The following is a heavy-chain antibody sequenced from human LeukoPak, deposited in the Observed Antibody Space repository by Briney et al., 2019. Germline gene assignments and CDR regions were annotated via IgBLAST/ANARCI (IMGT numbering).Heavy chain of an antibody. V-gene: IGHV4-38-2*01. CDR2: IYHSGST. Sequence: SETRSLTCDVSGYSISSGYYWGWIRQPPGKGLEWIGNIYHSGSTYYNPSLKSRVTISVDTSKNQFSLKLSSVTAADTAVYYCARVDQYQLLYVPYNWFDPWGQGTLVTVSS. CDR3: ARVDQYQLLYVPYNWFDP. CDR1: GYSISSGYY. J-gene: IGHJ5*02. D-gene: IGHD2-2*02.